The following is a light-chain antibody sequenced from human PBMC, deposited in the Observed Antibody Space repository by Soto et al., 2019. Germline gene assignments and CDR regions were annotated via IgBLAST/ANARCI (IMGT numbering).Light chain of an antibody. J-gene: IGKJ5*01. CDR1: QGISSY. V-gene: IGKV1-9*01. CDR2: AAS. CDR3: QQLNNYPRI. Sequence: DLQLTQSPSFLSASVGDRVTITCRASQGISSYLAWYQQKPGEVPKLLIYAASTLQSGVPSRFSGSGSGTEFTLTISSLQPEDFATYYCQQLNNYPRIFGQGTRLEIK.